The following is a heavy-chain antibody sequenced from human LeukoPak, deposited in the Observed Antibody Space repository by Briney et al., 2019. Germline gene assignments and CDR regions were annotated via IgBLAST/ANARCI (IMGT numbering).Heavy chain of an antibody. D-gene: IGHD5-18*01. Sequence: SETLSLTCAVSGYCISSGYYWGWIRQPPGKGLEWIGTIYHNGNTYYNPSLKSRVTISVDTSKNQFSLKLSSVTAADTAVYYCARVRYNYGDSDYWGQGTLVTVSS. CDR1: GYCISSGYY. CDR3: ARVRYNYGDSDY. J-gene: IGHJ4*02. CDR2: IYHNGNT. V-gene: IGHV4-38-2*01.